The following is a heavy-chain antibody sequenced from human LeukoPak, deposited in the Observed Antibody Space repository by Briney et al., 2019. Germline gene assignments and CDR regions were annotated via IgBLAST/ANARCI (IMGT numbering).Heavy chain of an antibody. J-gene: IGHJ4*02. CDR1: GGSFSGYY. Sequence: SETLSLTCAVYGGSFSGYYWSWIRQPLGKGLEWIGEINHSGSTNYNPSLKSRVTISVDTSKNQFSLKLSSVTAADTAVYYCARGKPGIAAAGTGEQDYWGQGTLVTVSS. CDR3: ARGKPGIAAAGTGEQDY. V-gene: IGHV4-34*01. CDR2: INHSGST. D-gene: IGHD6-13*01.